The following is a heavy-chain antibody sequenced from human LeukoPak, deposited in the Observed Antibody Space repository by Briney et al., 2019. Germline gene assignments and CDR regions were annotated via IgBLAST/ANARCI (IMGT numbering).Heavy chain of an antibody. V-gene: IGHV3-21*05. Sequence: GVSLRLSCAASGFTFSIYSMNWVRQAPGKARECVSYISSSSYLYYAGSVKGRFTISRDNAKNSLYLQLHSLRDEDTAVYYCARVGIVGNWFDPWGQGTLVTVSS. D-gene: IGHD1-26*01. J-gene: IGHJ5*02. CDR3: ARVGIVGNWFDP. CDR2: ISSSSYL. CDR1: GFTFSIYS.